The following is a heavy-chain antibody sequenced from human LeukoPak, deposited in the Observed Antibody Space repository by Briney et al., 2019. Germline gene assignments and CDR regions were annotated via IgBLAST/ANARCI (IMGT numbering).Heavy chain of an antibody. D-gene: IGHD2-2*01. J-gene: IGHJ3*02. V-gene: IGHV1-18*04. Sequence: ASVKVSCKASGYTFASYYMHWVRQAPGQGLEWMGWISAYNGNTNYAQKLQGRVTMTTDTSTSTAYMELRSLRSDDTAVYYCASSSSAAHDAFDIWGQGTMVTVSS. CDR2: ISAYNGNT. CDR3: ASSSSAAHDAFDI. CDR1: GYTFASYY.